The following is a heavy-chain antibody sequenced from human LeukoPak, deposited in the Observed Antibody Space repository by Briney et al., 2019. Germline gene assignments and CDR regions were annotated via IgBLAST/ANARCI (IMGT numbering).Heavy chain of an antibody. CDR3: AKDLSRIVATPPFDY. CDR1: GFTFSSYG. CDR2: ISYDGSNK. Sequence: PGRSLRLSCAASGFTFSSYGMHWVRQAPGKGLEWVAVISYDGSNKYYADSVKGRFTISRDNSKNTLYLQMNSLRAEDTAVYYCAKDLSRIVATPPFDYWGQGTLVTVSS. J-gene: IGHJ4*02. D-gene: IGHD5-12*01. V-gene: IGHV3-30*18.